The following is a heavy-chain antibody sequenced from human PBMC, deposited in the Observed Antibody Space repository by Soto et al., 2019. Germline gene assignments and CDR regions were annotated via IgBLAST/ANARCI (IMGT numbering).Heavy chain of an antibody. J-gene: IGHJ4*02. V-gene: IGHV4-59*01. Sequence: QVQLQESGPGLVKPSETLSLTCTVSGGSISTYYWSWIRQPPGKGLEWIGYIYYNGRTNYNPSLESRVTISLDTSQSQFSPKLSSVSAADTALYYCARDGSGYDFWSGPYFFGYWGQGTLVTVSS. CDR1: GGSISTYY. CDR3: ARDGSGYDFWSGPYFFGY. CDR2: IYYNGRT. D-gene: IGHD3-3*01.